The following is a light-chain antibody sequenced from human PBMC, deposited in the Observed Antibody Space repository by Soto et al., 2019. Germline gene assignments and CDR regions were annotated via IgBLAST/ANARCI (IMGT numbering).Light chain of an antibody. CDR2: RAS. CDR3: QQYNSWPRT. V-gene: IGKV3-15*01. Sequence: EIVMTQSPATLSVSPGERVTLSCRASQSIRSDLAWYQHKAGQAPRLLIYRASAGATGIPARFSGSGSGTEFTLTISGLQSEDFAVYYCQQYNSWPRTFGQGTRLEI. J-gene: IGKJ5*01. CDR1: QSIRSD.